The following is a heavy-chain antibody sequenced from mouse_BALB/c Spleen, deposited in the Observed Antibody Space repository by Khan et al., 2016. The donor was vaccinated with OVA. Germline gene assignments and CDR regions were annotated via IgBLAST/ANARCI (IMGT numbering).Heavy chain of an antibody. D-gene: IGHD2-4*01. Sequence: VRLQQSGAELVKPGASVKLSCTASGFNIKDTYMHWVKQRPEQGLEWIGRIDPANGNTKYDPKFQGKATITADTSSNTAYLQLSSLTSEDTAVYYCAPIYCDPYYAMDCWGQGTSVTVSS. CDR2: IDPANGNT. CDR1: GFNIKDTY. J-gene: IGHJ4*01. V-gene: IGHV14-3*02. CDR3: APIYCDPYYAMDC.